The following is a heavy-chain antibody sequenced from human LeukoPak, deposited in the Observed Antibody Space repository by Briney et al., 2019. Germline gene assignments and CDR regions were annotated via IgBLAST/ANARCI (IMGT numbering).Heavy chain of an antibody. D-gene: IGHD6-19*01. CDR2: INHSGST. CDR1: GGSFSGYY. V-gene: IGHV4-34*01. J-gene: IGHJ4*02. CDR3: AGGKAGIRGAFDY. Sequence: SETLSLTCAVYGGSFSGYYWSWIRQPPGKGLEWIGEINHSGSTNYNPSLKSRVTISVDTSKNQFSLKLSSVTAADTAVYYCAGGKAGIRGAFDYWGQGTLVTVSS.